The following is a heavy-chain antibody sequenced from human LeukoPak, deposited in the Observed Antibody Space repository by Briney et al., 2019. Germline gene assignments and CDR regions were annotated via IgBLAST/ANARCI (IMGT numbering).Heavy chain of an antibody. CDR2: IYSGGRT. CDR1: GFTVRSNY. V-gene: IGHV3-53*01. D-gene: IGHD3-22*01. CDR3: AKEGDYYDSSGFR. Sequence: GGSLRLSCAASGFTVRSNYMSWVRQAPGKGLEWVSIIYSGGRTYYADSVKGRFTISRDNSKNTLYLQMNSLRAEDTAVYYCAKEGDYYDSSGFRWGQGTLVTVSS. J-gene: IGHJ4*02.